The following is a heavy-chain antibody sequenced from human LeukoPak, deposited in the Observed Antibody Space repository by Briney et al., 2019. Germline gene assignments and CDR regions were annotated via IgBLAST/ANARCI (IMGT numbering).Heavy chain of an antibody. J-gene: IGHJ5*02. D-gene: IGHD2-21*01. CDR3: ARAYSHAFDP. V-gene: IGHV3-66*01. CDR2: IYSGGST. Sequence: GGSLRLSCAASGFTVSSNYMSWVRQAPGKGLEWVSVIYSGGSTYYADSVKGRITISRDTSKNTLYLQINSLRAEDTAVYYCARAYSHAFDPWGQGTLVTVCS. CDR1: GFTVSSNY.